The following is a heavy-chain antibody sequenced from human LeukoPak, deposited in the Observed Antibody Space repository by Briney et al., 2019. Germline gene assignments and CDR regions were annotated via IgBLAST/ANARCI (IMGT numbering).Heavy chain of an antibody. V-gene: IGHV1-2*02. J-gene: IGHJ5*02. D-gene: IGHD6-13*01. CDR3: ARDRYPGGQQPVIDWFDP. CDR2: INPNSGGT. CDR1: GYTFTGYY. Sequence: GASVKVSCKASGYTFTGYYMHWVRQAPGQGLEWMGWINPNSGGTNYAQKFQGRVTMTRDTSISTAYMELSRLRSDDTAVYYCARDRYPGGQQPVIDWFDPWGQGTLVTVSS.